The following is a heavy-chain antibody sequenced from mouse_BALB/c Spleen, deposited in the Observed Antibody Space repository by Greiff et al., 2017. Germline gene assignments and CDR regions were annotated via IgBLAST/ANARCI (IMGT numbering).Heavy chain of an antibody. CDR1: GFSLTSYG. D-gene: IGHD1-1*01. V-gene: IGHV2-5-1*01. Sequence: QVQLKQSGPSLVQPSQSLSITCTVSGFSLTSYGVHWVRQSPGKGLEWLGVIWRGGSTDYNAAFMSRLSITKDNSKSQVFFKMNSLQADDTAIYYCATLNYYYGSSYDAMDYWGQGTSVTVSS. CDR3: ATLNYYYGSSYDAMDY. CDR2: IWRGGST. J-gene: IGHJ4*01.